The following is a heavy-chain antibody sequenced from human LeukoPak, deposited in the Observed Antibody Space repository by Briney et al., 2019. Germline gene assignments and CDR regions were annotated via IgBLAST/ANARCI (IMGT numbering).Heavy chain of an antibody. V-gene: IGHV3-23*01. CDR1: GFTFSIYD. J-gene: IGHJ4*02. CDR2: ISRNSGDYT. CDR3: AKGGGREVGTSYS. Sequence: GGSLRLSCEASGFTFSIYDMYWVRQAPGKGLECVASISRNSGDYTLYAASVKGRFTISRDNSKNTLYLQMNSLRAEDTAVYYCAKGGGREVGTSYSWGQGTLVTVSS. D-gene: IGHD4-23*01.